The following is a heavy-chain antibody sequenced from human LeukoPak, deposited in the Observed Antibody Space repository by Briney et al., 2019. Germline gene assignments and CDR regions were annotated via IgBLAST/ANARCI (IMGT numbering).Heavy chain of an antibody. CDR3: ARGEPQYDAFDI. V-gene: IGHV1-69*05. J-gene: IGHJ3*02. Sequence: SVKVSCKASRGTFSSYAINWVRQAPGQGLEWMGGIIPIFGTANYAQKFQGRVTITRNTSISTAYMELSSLRSEDTAVYYCARGEPQYDAFDIWGQGTMVTVSS. D-gene: IGHD1-14*01. CDR1: RGTFSSYA. CDR2: IIPIFGTA.